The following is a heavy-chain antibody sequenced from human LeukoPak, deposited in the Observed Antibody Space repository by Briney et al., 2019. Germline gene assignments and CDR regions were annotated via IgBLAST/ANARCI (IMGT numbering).Heavy chain of an antibody. J-gene: IGHJ4*02. CDR3: AKDLQAHYSFDY. CDR2: IYSGGST. Sequence: GGSLRLSCAASGFTVSSNYMSWVRQAPGKGLEWVSVIYSGGSTYYADSVKGRFTISRDNSKNTLYLQMNSLRAEDTAVYYCAKDLQAHYSFDYWGQGTLVTVSS. V-gene: IGHV3-53*01. D-gene: IGHD1-1*01. CDR1: GFTVSSNY.